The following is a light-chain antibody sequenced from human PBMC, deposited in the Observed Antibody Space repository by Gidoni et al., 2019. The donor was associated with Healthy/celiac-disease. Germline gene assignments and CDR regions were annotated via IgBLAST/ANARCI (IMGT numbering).Light chain of an antibody. CDR2: AAS. J-gene: IGKJ4*01. V-gene: IGKV1-39*01. CDR1: QSISSY. CDR3: QQSYSTPSGLT. Sequence: DIQLTQSPSSLSASVGDRVTITCRASQSISSYLNWYKQKPGKAPKLLIYAASSLQSGGPSRFSGSGSGTDFTLTISSLQPEDFATYYCQQSYSTPSGLTFGGGTKVEIK.